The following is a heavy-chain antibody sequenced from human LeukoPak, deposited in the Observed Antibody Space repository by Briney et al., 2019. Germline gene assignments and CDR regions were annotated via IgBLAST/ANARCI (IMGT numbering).Heavy chain of an antibody. CDR1: GGSFSAYY. J-gene: IGHJ3*01. D-gene: IGHD3-9*01. V-gene: IGHV4-34*01. Sequence: SETLSLICAVYGGSFSAYYWSWIRQPPGKGLEWIGEINHSGSTNYNPSIKSRVTISVDTSKNQFSLRLNSVTAADTAVYYCARLYYDILTGYYLHDAFDVWGRGTMVTVSS. CDR3: ARLYYDILTGYYLHDAFDV. CDR2: INHSGST.